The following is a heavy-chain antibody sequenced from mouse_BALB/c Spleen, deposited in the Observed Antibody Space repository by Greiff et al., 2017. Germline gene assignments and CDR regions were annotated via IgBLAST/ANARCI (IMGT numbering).Heavy chain of an antibody. J-gene: IGHJ3*01. CDR1: GYSITSGYY. Sequence: EVQVVESGPGLVKPSQSLSLTCSVTGYSITSGYYWNWIRQFPGNKLEWMGYISYDGSNNYNPSLKNRISITRDTSKNQFFLKLNSVTTEDTATYYCARGAARAPFAYWGQGTLVTVSA. CDR3: ARGAARAPFAY. CDR2: ISYDGSN. D-gene: IGHD3-1*01. V-gene: IGHV3-6*02.